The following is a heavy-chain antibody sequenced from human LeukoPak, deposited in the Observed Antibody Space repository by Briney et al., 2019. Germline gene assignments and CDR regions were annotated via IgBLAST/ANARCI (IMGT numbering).Heavy chain of an antibody. CDR2: ISSSSSTI. CDR1: GFTFSSYS. V-gene: IGHV3-48*01. Sequence: GGSLRLSCAASGFTFSSYSMNWVHQAPGKGLEWVSYISSSSSTIYYADSVKGRFTISRDNAKNSLYLQMNSLRAEDTAVYYCTREWGTAADFWGQGTLVTVSS. D-gene: IGHD6-13*01. CDR3: TREWGTAADF. J-gene: IGHJ4*02.